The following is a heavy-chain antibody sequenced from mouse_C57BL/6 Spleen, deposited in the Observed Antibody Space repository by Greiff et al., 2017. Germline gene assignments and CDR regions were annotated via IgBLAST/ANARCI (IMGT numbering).Heavy chain of an antibody. CDR3: ANEDSNYEGYAMDY. V-gene: IGHV1-4*01. CDR1: GYTFTSYT. D-gene: IGHD2-5*01. Sequence: VQLQQPGAELARPGASVKLSCKASGYTFTSYTMHWVKQRPGQGLEWIGYINPSSGYTKYNQKFKDKATLTADKSSSTAYMQLSSLTSEDSAVYYWANEDSNYEGYAMDYWGQGTSVTVSS. J-gene: IGHJ4*01. CDR2: INPSSGYT.